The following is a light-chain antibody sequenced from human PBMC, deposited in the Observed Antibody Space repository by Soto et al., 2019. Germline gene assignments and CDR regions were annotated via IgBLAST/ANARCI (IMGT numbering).Light chain of an antibody. CDR1: QSVSSN. V-gene: IGKV3-15*01. CDR3: QQYNSWTPFT. CDR2: GAS. J-gene: IGKJ5*01. Sequence: EIVMTQSPATLSVSPGERATLSCRASQSVSSNLAWYQQKPGQAPRLLIYGASTRATGIPARFSGSGSGTEFTLTISSLQCEDFAVYYYQQYNSWTPFTFGQGTLLEIK.